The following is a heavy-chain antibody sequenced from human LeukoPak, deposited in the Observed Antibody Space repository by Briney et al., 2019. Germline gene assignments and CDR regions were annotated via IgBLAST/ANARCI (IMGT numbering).Heavy chain of an antibody. Sequence: GGSLRLSCAASGFTFSSYAMSWVRQAPGRGLEWVAAISGSGGSTYYADSVKGRFTISRDNAKNTLYLQMNALRVEDTAVYYCATSPVISRDWGQGTLVTVSS. J-gene: IGHJ4*02. V-gene: IGHV3-23*01. CDR3: ATSPVISRD. CDR1: GFTFSSYA. D-gene: IGHD2-21*01. CDR2: ISGSGGST.